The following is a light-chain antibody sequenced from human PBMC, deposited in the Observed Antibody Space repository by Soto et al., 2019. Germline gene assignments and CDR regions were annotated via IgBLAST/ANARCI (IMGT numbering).Light chain of an antibody. CDR2: GAS. Sequence: EIVMTQSPATLSVSPGERATLSCRASQSVSSNLAWYQQKPGQAPRLLIYGASTRATGIPARFSCSGSGTDFTLSISSLLSEDFAVYYCQQYHNWPPITFGPGTKVDIK. V-gene: IGKV3-15*01. CDR3: QQYHNWPPIT. CDR1: QSVSSN. J-gene: IGKJ3*01.